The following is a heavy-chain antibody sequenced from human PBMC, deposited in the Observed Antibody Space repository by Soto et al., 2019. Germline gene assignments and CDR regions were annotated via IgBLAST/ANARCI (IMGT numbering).Heavy chain of an antibody. CDR3: ARVLRYYDILTGYYWGYYFDY. J-gene: IGHJ4*02. D-gene: IGHD3-9*01. CDR1: GGSISSYY. CDR2: IYYSGST. Sequence: SETLSLTCTVSGGSISSYYWSWIRQPPGKGLEWIGYIYYSGSTNYNPSLKSRVTKSVDTSKNQFSLKLSSVTAADTAVYYCARVLRYYDILTGYYWGYYFDYWGQGTLVTSPQ. V-gene: IGHV4-59*01.